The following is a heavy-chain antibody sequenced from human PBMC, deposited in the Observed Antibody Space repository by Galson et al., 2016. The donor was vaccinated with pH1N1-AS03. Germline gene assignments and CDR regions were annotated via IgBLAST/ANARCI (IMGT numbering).Heavy chain of an antibody. V-gene: IGHV4-39*07. J-gene: IGHJ3*02. CDR3: SRVPYGDYIGMLDPPQNAFDS. Sequence: SETLSLTCIVSGASITSDGFYWAWIRQPPGRGLEWLGSVSYRGEAFSSTSLRGRVTVSVDTSKNHFSLNVHSLTAADTALYFWSRVPYGDYIGMLDPPQNAFDSWGQGTMVIVSS. CDR1: GASITSDGFY. CDR2: VSYRGEA. D-gene: IGHD2/OR15-2a*01.